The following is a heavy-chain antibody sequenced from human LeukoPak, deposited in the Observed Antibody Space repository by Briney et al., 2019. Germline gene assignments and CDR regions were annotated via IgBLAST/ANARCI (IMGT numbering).Heavy chain of an antibody. D-gene: IGHD3-22*01. CDR3: ARPSSGYRDAFDI. V-gene: IGHV5-51*01. Sequence: GESLKISCQGSGYSFTSYWIGWVRQMPGKGLEWMGIIYPGDSDTRYSPSFQGQVTISADKSITTAYLQWSSLKASDTAMYYCARPSSGYRDAFDIWGQGTMVAVSS. CDR2: IYPGDSDT. CDR1: GYSFTSYW. J-gene: IGHJ3*02.